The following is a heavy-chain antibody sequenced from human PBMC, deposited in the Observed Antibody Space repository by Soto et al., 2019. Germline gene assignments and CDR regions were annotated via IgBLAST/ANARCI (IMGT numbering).Heavy chain of an antibody. V-gene: IGHV4-39*01. J-gene: IGHJ6*03. Sequence: SETLSLTCTVSGGSISSSSYYWGWIRQPPGKGLEWIGSIYYSGSTYYNPSLKSRVTISVDTSKNQFSLKLSSVTAADTAVYYCARLIGYCSSTSCYAGNYYYYMDVWGKGTTVTVSS. D-gene: IGHD2-2*01. CDR2: IYYSGST. CDR1: GGSISSSSYY. CDR3: ARLIGYCSSTSCYAGNYYYYMDV.